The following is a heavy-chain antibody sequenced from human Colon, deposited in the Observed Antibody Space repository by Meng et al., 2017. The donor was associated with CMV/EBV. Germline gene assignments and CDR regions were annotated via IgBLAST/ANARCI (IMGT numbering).Heavy chain of an antibody. J-gene: IGHJ4*02. Sequence: GGSLRLSCAASGFTFSSYEMNWVRQAPGKGLEWVSNISTSGSAMYYADSVKGRFTISRDNAQNSLFLQMNSLTAEDTAVYYCAKNLFVPPAIMSVFAPNDYWGQGTLVTVSS. CDR2: ISTSGSAM. CDR3: AKNLFVPPAIMSVFAPNDY. D-gene: IGHD2-2*02. CDR1: GFTFSSYE. V-gene: IGHV3-48*03.